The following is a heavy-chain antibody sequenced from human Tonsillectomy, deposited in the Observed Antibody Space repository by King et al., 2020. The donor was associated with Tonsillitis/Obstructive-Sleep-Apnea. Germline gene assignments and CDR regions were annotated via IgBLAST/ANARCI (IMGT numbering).Heavy chain of an antibody. V-gene: IGHV4-59*01. CDR1: GGSISSYY. CDR2: IYYSGST. J-gene: IGHJ6*03. CDR3: ARLVGSSSWYLPVYYYYMDV. Sequence: PLQESGPGLVKPSETLSLTCTVSGGSISSYYWSWIRQPPGKGLEWIGYIYYSGSTNYNPSLKSRVTISVDTSKNQFSLKLSSVTAADTAVYYCARLVGSSSWYLPVYYYYMDVWGKGTTVTVSS. D-gene: IGHD6-13*01.